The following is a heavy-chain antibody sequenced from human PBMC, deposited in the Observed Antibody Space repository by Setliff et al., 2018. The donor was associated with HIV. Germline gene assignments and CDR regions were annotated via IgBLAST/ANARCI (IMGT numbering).Heavy chain of an antibody. CDR2: VHPTGST. D-gene: IGHD2-15*01. Sequence: SETLSLTCSVSGDSMSPYYWSWIRRSADKGLEWIGRVHPTGSTIYNPSLRSRVTMSVDTSKSQFSLKLSSVTAADTAMYYCARVFPPIRGAPFGTPPGAFDIWGQGTMVTVSS. V-gene: IGHV4-4*07. CDR1: GDSMSPYY. J-gene: IGHJ3*02. CDR3: ARVFPPIRGAPFGTPPGAFDI.